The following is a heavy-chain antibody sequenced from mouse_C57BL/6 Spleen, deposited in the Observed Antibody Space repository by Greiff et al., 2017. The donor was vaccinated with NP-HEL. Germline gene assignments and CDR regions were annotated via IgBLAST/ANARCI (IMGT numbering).Heavy chain of an antibody. CDR3: AIYPYGNGAMDY. CDR2: IHPSDSDT. Sequence: QVQLQQPGAELVKPGASVKVSCKASGYTFTSYWMHWVKQRPGQGLEWIGRIHPSDSDTNYNQKFKGKATLTVDKSSSTAYMQLRSLTSEDSAVYYCAIYPYGNGAMDYWGQGTSVTVSS. CDR1: GYTFTSYW. V-gene: IGHV1-74*01. J-gene: IGHJ4*01. D-gene: IGHD2-1*01.